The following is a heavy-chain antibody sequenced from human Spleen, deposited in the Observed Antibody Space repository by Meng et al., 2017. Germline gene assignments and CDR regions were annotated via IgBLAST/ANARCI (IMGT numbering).Heavy chain of an antibody. CDR3: ARFETVGVATGDF. CDR2: ISSESLYI. CDR1: GFTFRNYS. D-gene: IGHD2-15*01. J-gene: IGHJ4*02. V-gene: IGHV3-21*01. Sequence: EVQLVESGGGLVTPGGSLRRSCAASGFTFRNYSMNWVRQAPGKGLEWVSSISSESLYIFYADSVKGRFTISRDNARNSLYLQMNSLRPEDTAMYYCARFETVGVATGDFWGQGTLVTVSS.